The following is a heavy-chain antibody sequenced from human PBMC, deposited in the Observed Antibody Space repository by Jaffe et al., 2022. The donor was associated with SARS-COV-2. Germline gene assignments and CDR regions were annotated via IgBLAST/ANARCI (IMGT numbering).Heavy chain of an antibody. D-gene: IGHD1-26*01. CDR1: GYTFSAFY. J-gene: IGHJ5*02. V-gene: IGHV1-2*05. Sequence: QVQLVQSGAEVKRPGASVQVSCKTSGYTFSAFYIHWVRQAPGQGLEWMGRISPQFGGTTYAQKFQGRVTMTTDASIDTAYMELSGLTSDDTGVFYCARESEWSYNLDAWGQGTPVTVSS. CDR3: ARESEWSYNLDA. CDR2: ISPQFGGT.